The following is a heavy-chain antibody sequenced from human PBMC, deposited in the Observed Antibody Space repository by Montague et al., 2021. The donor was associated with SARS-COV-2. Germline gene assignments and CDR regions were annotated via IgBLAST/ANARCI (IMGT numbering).Heavy chain of an antibody. CDR2: IYYSGST. Sequence: SETLSLTCTVSGGSISSSSYYWGWIRQPPGKGLEWIGSIYYSGSTYYNPTLKSRVTISVATTKDQFSLKLSSATAADTAVYYCASPPRITIFGVVIHFDYWGQGTLVTVSS. J-gene: IGHJ4*02. V-gene: IGHV4-39*01. CDR1: GGSISSSSYY. D-gene: IGHD3-3*01. CDR3: ASPPRITIFGVVIHFDY.